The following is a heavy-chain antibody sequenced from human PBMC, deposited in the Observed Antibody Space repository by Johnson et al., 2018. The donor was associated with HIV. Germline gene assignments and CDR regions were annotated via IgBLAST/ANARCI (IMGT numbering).Heavy chain of an antibody. CDR2: ISGSGGYT. D-gene: IGHD1-26*01. J-gene: IGHJ3*02. Sequence: VQLVESGGGLVQPGGSLRLSCAASGFTFSSYAMSWVRQAPGKGLEWLSAISGSGGYTYYADSVKGRFTISRDSSKNTLYLQMNSLRAEDTAVYYCAKDMFRWELLDGDTFDIWGQGTMVTVSS. V-gene: IGHV3-23*04. CDR1: GFTFSSYA. CDR3: AKDMFRWELLDGDTFDI.